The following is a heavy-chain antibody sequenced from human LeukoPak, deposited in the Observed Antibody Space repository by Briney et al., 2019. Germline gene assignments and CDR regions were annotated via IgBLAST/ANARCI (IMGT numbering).Heavy chain of an antibody. CDR3: ARDYYGSGSYYNVPWFDP. J-gene: IGHJ5*02. CDR1: GFTFSSYW. D-gene: IGHD3-10*01. V-gene: IGHV3-74*01. Sequence: PGGSLRLSCAASGFTFSSYWMHWVRQVPGKGLVWVSRITSEGSSTSYADSVKGRFTISRDNAKNTLYLQMNSLRAEDTAVYYCARDYYGSGSYYNVPWFDPWGQGTLVTVSS. CDR2: ITSEGSST.